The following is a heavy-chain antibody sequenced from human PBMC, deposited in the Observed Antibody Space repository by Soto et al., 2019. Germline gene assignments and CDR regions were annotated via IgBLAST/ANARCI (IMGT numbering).Heavy chain of an antibody. Sequence: QVQLVESGGGVVQPGRSLRLSCAASGFTFSNYGMHWVRQAPGKGLEWLAVISNDGSNENYADSVKGRFTISRDNSKKMVYLQTNSLRAEDRAVYDCARYSSTTNYYYGMDVWGQGTTVTVSS. CDR2: ISNDGSNE. D-gene: IGHD6-13*01. J-gene: IGHJ6*02. CDR3: ARYSSTTNYYYGMDV. CDR1: GFTFSNYG. V-gene: IGHV3-30*03.